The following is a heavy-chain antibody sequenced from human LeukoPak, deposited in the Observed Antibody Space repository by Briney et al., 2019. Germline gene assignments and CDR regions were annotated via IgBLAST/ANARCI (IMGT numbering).Heavy chain of an antibody. CDR1: GFTFSNFA. CDR2: VSGGGATT. J-gene: IGHJ6*02. V-gene: IGHV3-23*01. D-gene: IGHD3-9*01. CDR3: ARSIGLTGGGVDV. Sequence: GGSLRLSCAVSGFTFSNFALSWVRQSTEKGLEWVAGVSGGGATTYYADSVKGRFTISKDHSKNTVYLQTNSLRAEDTAVYYCARSIGLTGGGVDVWGQGTTVTVSS.